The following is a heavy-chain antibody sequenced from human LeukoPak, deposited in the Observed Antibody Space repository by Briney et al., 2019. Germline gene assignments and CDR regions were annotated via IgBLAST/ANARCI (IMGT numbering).Heavy chain of an antibody. CDR2: INSDGSST. CDR1: GFTFSSYW. CDR3: ARDSMVRGVIITKAYYYYGMDV. Sequence: GGSLRLSCAASGFTFSSYWMHWVRQAPGKGLVWVSRINSDGSSTSYADSVKGRFTISRDNAKNTLYLQMNSLRAEDTAVYYCARDSMVRGVIITKAYYYYGMDVWGQGTTVTVSS. D-gene: IGHD3-10*01. J-gene: IGHJ6*02. V-gene: IGHV3-74*01.